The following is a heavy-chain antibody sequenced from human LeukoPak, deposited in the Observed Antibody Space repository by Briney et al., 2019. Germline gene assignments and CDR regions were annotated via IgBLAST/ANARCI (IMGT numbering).Heavy chain of an antibody. CDR1: GFTFSSYS. D-gene: IGHD2-21*02. J-gene: IGHJ4*02. V-gene: IGHV3-23*01. CDR2: INSGGST. Sequence: GGSLRLSCAASGFTFSSYSMSWVRQAPGKGLEWVSLINSGGSTYYADSVKGRFTISGDNSKNMLYLQMNSLRAEDTAVFYCAKEPRQCGGDCFSSLDYWGQGTLVTVSS. CDR3: AKEPRQCGGDCFSSLDY.